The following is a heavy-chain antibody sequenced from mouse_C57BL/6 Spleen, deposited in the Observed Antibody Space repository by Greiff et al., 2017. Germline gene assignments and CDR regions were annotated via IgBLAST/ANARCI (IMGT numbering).Heavy chain of an antibody. V-gene: IGHV1-26*01. Sequence: EVQLQQSGPELVKPGASVKISCKASGYTFTDYYMNWVKQSHGKSLEWIGDINPNTGGTSYNQKFKGKATLTVDKSSSTAYMELRSLTSEDSAVYYCAMGTTVVAPYYAMDYWGQGTSVTVSS. J-gene: IGHJ4*01. CDR2: INPNTGGT. CDR1: GYTFTDYY. CDR3: AMGTTVVAPYYAMDY. D-gene: IGHD1-1*01.